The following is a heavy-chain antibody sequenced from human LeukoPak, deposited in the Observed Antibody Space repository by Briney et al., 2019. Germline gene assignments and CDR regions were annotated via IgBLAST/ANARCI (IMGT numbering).Heavy chain of an antibody. CDR1: GYTFTGYY. Sequence: ASVKVSCKASGYTFTGYYMHRVRQAPGQGLEWIGWINPNSGGTNYAQKFQGRVTMTRDTSISTAYMELSRLRSDDTAVYYCARGSRYGSRSYFDYWGQGTLVTVSS. D-gene: IGHD3-10*01. CDR3: ARGSRYGSRSYFDY. CDR2: INPNSGGT. J-gene: IGHJ4*02. V-gene: IGHV1-2*02.